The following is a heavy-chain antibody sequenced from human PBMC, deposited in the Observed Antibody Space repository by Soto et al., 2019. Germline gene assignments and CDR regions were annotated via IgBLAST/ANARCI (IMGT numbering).Heavy chain of an antibody. CDR3: ARSGLGYCSSTSCYALTPFDP. V-gene: IGHV1-8*01. CDR2: MNPNSGNT. J-gene: IGHJ5*02. D-gene: IGHD2-2*01. CDR1: GYTFTSYD. Sequence: VKVSCKASGYTFTSYDINWVRQATGQGLEWMGWMNPNSGNTGYAQKFQGRVTMTRNTSMSTAYMELSSLRSEDTAVYYCARSGLGYCSSTSCYALTPFDPWGQGTLVTVSS.